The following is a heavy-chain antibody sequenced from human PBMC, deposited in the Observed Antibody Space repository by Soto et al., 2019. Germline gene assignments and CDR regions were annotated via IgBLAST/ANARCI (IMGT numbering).Heavy chain of an antibody. CDR2: KWYDGSNK. Sequence: GGSLRLSCAASGFTFSSYGMHWVRQAPGKGLEWVAVKWYDGSNKYYADSVKGRFTISKDNSKNTLYLQMNSLRAEDTAVYYCARPHGPHDYYYYMDVWGKGTTVTVSS. CDR1: GFTFSSYG. J-gene: IGHJ6*03. D-gene: IGHD2-8*01. V-gene: IGHV3-33*01. CDR3: ARPHGPHDYYYYMDV.